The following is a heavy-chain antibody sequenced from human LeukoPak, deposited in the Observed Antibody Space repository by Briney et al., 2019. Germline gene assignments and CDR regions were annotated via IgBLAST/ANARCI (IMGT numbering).Heavy chain of an antibody. V-gene: IGHV3-23*01. J-gene: IGHJ4*02. D-gene: IGHD1-1*01. CDR1: GFSFSSYA. Sequence: QPGGSLRLSCAASGFSFSSYAMSWVRQAQARGLEWVSSIRGGGEKFYADSVKGRFILSRDDSRNTVYLQMNNLRVEDTAVYYCAKANWVSNADAVWWGQGTLVTVSS. CDR2: IRGGGEK. CDR3: AKANWVSNADAVW.